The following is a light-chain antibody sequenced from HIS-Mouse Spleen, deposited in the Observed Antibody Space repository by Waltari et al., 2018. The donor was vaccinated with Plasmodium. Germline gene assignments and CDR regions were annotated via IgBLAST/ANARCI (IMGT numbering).Light chain of an antibody. CDR2: SNN. J-gene: IGLJ2*01. CDR1: ISSIGSNT. V-gene: IGLV1-44*01. CDR3: AAWDDSLNGVV. Sequence: QSVLTQPPSASGTPGQRVTISCSGSISSIGSNTVNWYQQLPVTAPKPLIYSNNQRPSGVPDRFSGAKSGTSASLASSGLQSEDEADYYCAAWDDSLNGVVFAGGTKLTVL.